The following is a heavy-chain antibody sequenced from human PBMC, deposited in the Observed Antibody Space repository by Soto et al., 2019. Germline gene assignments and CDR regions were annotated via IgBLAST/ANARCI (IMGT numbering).Heavy chain of an antibody. D-gene: IGHD1-1*01. J-gene: IGHJ4*02. CDR2: IKSRHDGGTT. CDR3: AADLPKDNYPIDY. Sequence: EVQLVESGGGLVEPGGSLRLSCAASGFTFSSAWMNWVRQAPGKGLEWVGLIKSRHDGGTTDYAAPVRGRFSISRDDSRNTLYLQMNSLITEDTAVYYCAADLPKDNYPIDYWGQGTLVTVYS. V-gene: IGHV3-15*07. CDR1: GFTFSSAW.